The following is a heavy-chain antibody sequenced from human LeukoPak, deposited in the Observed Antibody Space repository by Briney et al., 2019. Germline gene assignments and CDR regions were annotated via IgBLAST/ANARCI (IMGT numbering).Heavy chain of an antibody. CDR2: ISGSGTNT. CDR1: GFTVGGSY. V-gene: IGHV3-23*01. CDR3: AKFDYGDY. Sequence: PGGSLRLSCAASGFTVGGSYVSWVRQAPGKGLEWVSSISGSGTNTYYADSVKGRLTISRDTSKNTLYLQMNSLRAEDTAVYHCAKFDYGDYWGQGTLVTVSS. D-gene: IGHD3-16*01. J-gene: IGHJ4*02.